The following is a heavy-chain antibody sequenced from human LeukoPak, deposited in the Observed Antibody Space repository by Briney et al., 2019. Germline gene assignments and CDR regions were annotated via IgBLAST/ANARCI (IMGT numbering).Heavy chain of an antibody. Sequence: GGSLRLSCAASGFTFSRAWMSWLRQAPGKGLEWVANIKEDGSEDYYADSVKGRFAISKDDAKNSLCLQMNSLRAEDTAMYYCARDADGYEDWGQGTLVTVSS. V-gene: IGHV3-7*01. J-gene: IGHJ4*02. CDR2: IKEDGSED. CDR3: ARDADGYED. CDR1: GFTFSRAW. D-gene: IGHD5-18*01.